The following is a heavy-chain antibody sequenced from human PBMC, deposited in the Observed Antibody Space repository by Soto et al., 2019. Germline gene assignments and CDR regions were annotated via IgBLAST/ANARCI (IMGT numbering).Heavy chain of an antibody. Sequence: DVQLLESGGGLVQPGGSLRLSCVASGFTFSSYAMGWVRQGPGKGLEWVAVVSIGGSTHYADSVRGRFTISRDNSKNTLSLQMNSLTAEDTAVYFCAKRRGAGGHFDYWGQGALVTVSS. V-gene: IGHV3-23*01. CDR3: AKRRGAGGHFDY. CDR1: GFTFSSYA. D-gene: IGHD2-15*01. CDR2: VSIGGST. J-gene: IGHJ4*02.